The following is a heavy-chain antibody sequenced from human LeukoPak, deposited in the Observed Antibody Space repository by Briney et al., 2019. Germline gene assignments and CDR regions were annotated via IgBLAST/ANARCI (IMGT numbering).Heavy chain of an antibody. D-gene: IGHD2-15*01. CDR2: IYYSGST. J-gene: IGHJ4*02. V-gene: IGHV4-59*08. Sequence: SETLSLTCTVSGGSISSYYWSWIRQPPGKGLEWIGYIYYSGSTNYNPSLKSRVTISVDTSKNQFSLKLGSVTAADTAVYYCARLGPYYCSGGSCYQYYFDYWGQGTLVTVSS. CDR1: GGSISSYY. CDR3: ARLGPYYCSGGSCYQYYFDY.